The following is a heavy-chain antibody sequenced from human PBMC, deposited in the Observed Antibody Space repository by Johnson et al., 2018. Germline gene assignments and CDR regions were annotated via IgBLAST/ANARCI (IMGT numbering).Heavy chain of an antibody. Sequence: VQLVQSGGGLVQPGGSLRLSCTASGFTFSSYAMTWVRQAPEKGLEWVSTISGSGSSTYYADSGKGRFTISRDNFKNRLYLQMNSLRAEDTAVYYCTKGSRKLDIHYYYMDVWGKGTTVTVSS. D-gene: IGHD1-1*01. V-gene: IGHV3-23*04. CDR3: TKGSRKLDIHYYYMDV. CDR2: ISGSGSST. J-gene: IGHJ6*03. CDR1: GFTFSSYA.